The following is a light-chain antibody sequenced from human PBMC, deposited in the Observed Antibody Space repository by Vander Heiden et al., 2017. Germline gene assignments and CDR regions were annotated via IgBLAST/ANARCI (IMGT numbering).Light chain of an antibody. CDR2: EGR. CDR1: SSDVGGYNY. Sequence: QSALTQPPSASGSPGPSVTISCTGTSSDVGGYNYVSWYQQHPAKAPNLMIYEGRKRPAGVPDRFSGSKAGNTASLTVSGLQAEDEADYYCSSYAGSNNLVFGGGTKLTVL. J-gene: IGLJ2*01. V-gene: IGLV2-8*01. CDR3: SSYAGSNNLV.